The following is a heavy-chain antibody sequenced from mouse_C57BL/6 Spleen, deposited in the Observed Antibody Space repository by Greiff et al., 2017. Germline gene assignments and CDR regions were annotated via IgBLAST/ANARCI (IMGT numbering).Heavy chain of an antibody. CDR2: INPNNGGT. D-gene: IGHD2-1*01. V-gene: IGHV1-22*01. J-gene: IGHJ4*01. Sequence: VQLQQSGPELVKPGASVKMSCKASGYTFTDYNMHWVKQSHGKSLEWIGYINPNNGGTSYNQKFKGKATLTVNKSSSTAYMELRSLTSEDSAVYYCARGGYGNYVRDAMDYWGQGTSVTVSS. CDR1: GYTFTDYN. CDR3: ARGGYGNYVRDAMDY.